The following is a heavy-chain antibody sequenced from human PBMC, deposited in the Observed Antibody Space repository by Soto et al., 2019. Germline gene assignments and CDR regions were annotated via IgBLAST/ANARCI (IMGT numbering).Heavy chain of an antibody. J-gene: IGHJ4*02. CDR3: AAYSAGSYKPTTFDY. CDR1: GGSISSGDYY. V-gene: IGHV4-31*03. CDR2: IYYSGST. D-gene: IGHD3-10*01. Sequence: QVQLQESGPGLVKPSQTLSLTCTVSGGSISSGDYYWSWIRQHPGKGLEWIGYIYYSGSTYYNPYLKSRVTISVDTSKNNISVKLSSVTAADTAVYFCAAYSAGSYKPTTFDYWGQGTLVTVSS.